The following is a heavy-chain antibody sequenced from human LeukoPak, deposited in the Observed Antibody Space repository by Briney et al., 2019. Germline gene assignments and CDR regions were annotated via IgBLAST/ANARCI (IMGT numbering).Heavy chain of an antibody. V-gene: IGHV3-30*02. CDR3: AKDYDSD. CDR1: GFTFSTYG. J-gene: IGHJ1*01. Sequence: GGSPRLSCAASGFTFSTYGMNWVRQAPGKGLEWVASIRYDGSKTYYADSVKGRFTISRDNSKNTLYLQMNSLRAEDTAVYYCAKDYDSDWGQGTLVTVSS. CDR2: IRYDGSKT. D-gene: IGHD3-22*01.